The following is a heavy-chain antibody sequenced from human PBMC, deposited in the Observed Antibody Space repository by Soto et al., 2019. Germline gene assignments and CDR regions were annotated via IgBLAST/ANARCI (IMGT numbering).Heavy chain of an antibody. Sequence: PGGSLRLSCAASGFTFSDYAMSWVRQAPGKGLEWVSYISSSGSTIYYADSVKGRFTISRDNAKNSLYLQMNSLRAEDTAVYYCARDWGGLMATTWNYFDYWGQGTLVTVSS. CDR2: ISSSGSTI. CDR1: GFTFSDYA. J-gene: IGHJ4*02. CDR3: ARDWGGLMATTWNYFDY. D-gene: IGHD5-12*01. V-gene: IGHV3-11*01.